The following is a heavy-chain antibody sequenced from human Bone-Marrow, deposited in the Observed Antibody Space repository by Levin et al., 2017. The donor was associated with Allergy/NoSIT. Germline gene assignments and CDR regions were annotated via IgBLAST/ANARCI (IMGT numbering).Heavy chain of an antibody. CDR2: INSDGSDT. V-gene: IGHV3-74*01. Sequence: PGGSLRLSCAASGFTFSTFRMHWVRQAPGKELVWVSLINSDGSDTNYADSVKGRFTISRDNAKNTLSLQMDSLRAEDTAVYYCARDGGGLAVWGQGTTVTVSS. D-gene: IGHD3-10*01. CDR3: ARDGGGLAV. CDR1: GFTFSTFR. J-gene: IGHJ6*02.